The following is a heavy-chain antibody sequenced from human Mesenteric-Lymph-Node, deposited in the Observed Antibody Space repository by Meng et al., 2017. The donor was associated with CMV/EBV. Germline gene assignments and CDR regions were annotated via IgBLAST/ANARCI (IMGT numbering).Heavy chain of an antibody. CDR1: GGSIRSPS. D-gene: IGHD6-25*01. J-gene: IGHJ4*02. V-gene: IGHV3-21*01. Sequence: ETLSLTCTVSGGSIRSPSYYWGWIRQAPGKGLEWVSSISSSSSYIYYADSVKGRFTISRDNAKNSLYLQMIGLRAEDTAVYYCARLADYSSDAGYFDYWGQGTLVTVSS. CDR2: ISSSSSYI. CDR3: ARLADYSSDAGYFDY.